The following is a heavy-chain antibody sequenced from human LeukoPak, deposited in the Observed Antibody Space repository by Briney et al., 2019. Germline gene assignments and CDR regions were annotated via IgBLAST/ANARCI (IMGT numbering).Heavy chain of an antibody. J-gene: IGHJ5*02. CDR1: GFTFSSYG. D-gene: IGHD4-11*01. CDR2: IWYDGSNK. V-gene: IGHV3-33*06. Sequence: GGSLRLSCAASGFTFSSYGMHWVRQAPGKGLEWVAVIWYDGSNKYYADSVKGRFTISRDNSKNTLYLQMNSLRAEDTAVYYCAKMTTVTTNWFDPWGQGTLVTVSS. CDR3: AKMTTVTTNWFDP.